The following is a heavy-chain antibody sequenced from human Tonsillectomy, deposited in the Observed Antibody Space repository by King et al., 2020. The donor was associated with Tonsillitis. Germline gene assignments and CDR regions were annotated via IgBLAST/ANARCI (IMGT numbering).Heavy chain of an antibody. CDR1: GGTFSSYP. J-gene: IGHJ4*02. D-gene: IGHD5-18*01. Sequence: QLVQSGAEVKKPGSSVNVSCKASGGTFSSYPINWVRQAPGQGLEWMGGIIPIFGTTNYAQKFQGRVTITADQSTSTAYMELSSLRSEDTAVYYCARDLVAMVMDYWGQGTLVTVSS. V-gene: IGHV1-69*01. CDR2: IIPIFGTT. CDR3: ARDLVAMVMDY.